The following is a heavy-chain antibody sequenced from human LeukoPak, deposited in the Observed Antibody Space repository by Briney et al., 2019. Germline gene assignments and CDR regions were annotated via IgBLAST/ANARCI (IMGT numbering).Heavy chain of an antibody. CDR3: AKDISNRNPEGSIDY. CDR1: GFTFDDYA. V-gene: IGHV3-9*01. J-gene: IGHJ4*02. Sequence: GGSLRLSCAASGFTFDDYAMHWVRQAPGKGLEWVSGISWNSGSIGYADSVKGRFTISRDNAKNSLYLQMNSLRAEDTALYYCAKDISNRNPEGSIDYWGQGTLVTVSS. CDR2: ISWNSGSI. D-gene: IGHD2/OR15-2a*01.